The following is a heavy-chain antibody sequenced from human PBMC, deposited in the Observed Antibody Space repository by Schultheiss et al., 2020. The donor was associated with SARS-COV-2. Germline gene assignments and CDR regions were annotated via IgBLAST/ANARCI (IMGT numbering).Heavy chain of an antibody. J-gene: IGHJ4*02. V-gene: IGHV3-73*01. CDR3: AKDVRLAVAGTRGCLDY. Sequence: GESLKISCAASGFTFSGSAMHWVRQASGKGLEWVGRIRSKANSYATAYAASVKGRFTISRDDSKNTAYLQMNSLRAEDTAVYYCAKDVRLAVAGTRGCLDYWGQGTLVTVSS. CDR1: GFTFSGSA. CDR2: IRSKANSYAT. D-gene: IGHD6-19*01.